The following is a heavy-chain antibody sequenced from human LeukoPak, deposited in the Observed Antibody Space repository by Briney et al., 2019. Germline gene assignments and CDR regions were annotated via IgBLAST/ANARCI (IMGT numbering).Heavy chain of an antibody. CDR2: INPNSGGT. Sequence: ASVKVSCKASGYTFTGYYMHWVRQAHGQGLEWMGWINPNSGGTNYAQKFQGRVTMTRDTSISTAYMELSRLRSDDTAVYYCARDSDYYDSSGYLYWGQGTLVTVSS. CDR3: ARDSDYYDSSGYLY. CDR1: GYTFTGYY. V-gene: IGHV1-2*02. D-gene: IGHD3-22*01. J-gene: IGHJ4*02.